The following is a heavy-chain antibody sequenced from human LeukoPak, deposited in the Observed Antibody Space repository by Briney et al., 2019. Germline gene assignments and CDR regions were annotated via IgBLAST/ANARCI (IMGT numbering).Heavy chain of an antibody. V-gene: IGHV4-59*01. D-gene: IGHD2-21*02. Sequence: SETLSLTCTVSGGSISSYYWSWIRQPPGKGLEWIGYIYYSGSTNYNPSLKSRVTISVDTSKNQFSLKLSSVTAAATAVYYCARAPPRAYCGGDCYADTFDIWGQGTMVTVTS. CDR2: IYYSGST. CDR3: ARAPPRAYCGGDCYADTFDI. J-gene: IGHJ3*02. CDR1: GGSISSYY.